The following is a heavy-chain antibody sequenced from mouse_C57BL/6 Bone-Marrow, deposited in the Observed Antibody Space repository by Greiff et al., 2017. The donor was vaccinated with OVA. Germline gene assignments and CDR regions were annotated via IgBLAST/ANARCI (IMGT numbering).Heavy chain of an antibody. Sequence: EVKLVESGGGLVQPGGSLSLSCAASGFTFTDYYMSWVRQPPGKALEWLGFISNKTNGYTTEYSASVKGRFTISRANSQSILYLQMNALRAEDSATYYCARYIGYDYDDDYAMDYWGQGTSLTVSS. CDR3: ARYIGYDYDDDYAMDY. CDR1: GFTFTDYY. J-gene: IGHJ4*01. CDR2: ISNKTNGYTT. D-gene: IGHD2-4*01. V-gene: IGHV7-3*01.